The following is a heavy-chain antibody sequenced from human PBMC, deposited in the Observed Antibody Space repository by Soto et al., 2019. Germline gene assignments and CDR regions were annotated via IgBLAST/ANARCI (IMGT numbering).Heavy chain of an antibody. CDR3: SGGFPLFPITMILVRYFDY. CDR2: INHNGST. V-gene: IGHV4-34*01. CDR1: GGSFSGYY. J-gene: IGHJ4*02. Sequence: SETLSLTCAVYGGSFSGYYWSWIRQPPGKGLEWIGEINHNGSTNYNPSLKSRVTITVDTSKNKFSLKLSFVPAADTVVYYFSGGFPLFPITMILVRYFDYGGQGTLVTVS. D-gene: IGHD3-22*01.